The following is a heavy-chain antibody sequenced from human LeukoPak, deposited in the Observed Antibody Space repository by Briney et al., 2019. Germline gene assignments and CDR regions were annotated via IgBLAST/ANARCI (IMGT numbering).Heavy chain of an antibody. CDR1: GFTFSNYW. V-gene: IGHV3-7*01. D-gene: IGHD6-13*01. Sequence: GGSLRLSCAASGFTFSNYWMSWVRQAPGKGLEWVANIKQDGSEKYYVDSVKGRFTISRDNAKNSLYLQMNSLRAEDTAVYYCAKGLGAAGGYWGQGTLVTVSS. J-gene: IGHJ4*02. CDR2: IKQDGSEK. CDR3: AKGLGAAGGY.